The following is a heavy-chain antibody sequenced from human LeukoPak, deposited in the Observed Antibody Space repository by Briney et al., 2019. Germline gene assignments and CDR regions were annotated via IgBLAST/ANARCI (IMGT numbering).Heavy chain of an antibody. D-gene: IGHD5-18*01. Sequence: PGGSLRLSCAATGFTFNNYWMSWVRQAPGKGLEWVAVISYDGSNKYYADSVKGRFTISRDNSKNTLYLQMNSLRAEDTAVYYCARRGHGYGSPFDYWGQGTLVTVSS. CDR3: ARRGHGYGSPFDY. CDR1: GFTFNNYW. CDR2: ISYDGSNK. J-gene: IGHJ4*02. V-gene: IGHV3-30-3*01.